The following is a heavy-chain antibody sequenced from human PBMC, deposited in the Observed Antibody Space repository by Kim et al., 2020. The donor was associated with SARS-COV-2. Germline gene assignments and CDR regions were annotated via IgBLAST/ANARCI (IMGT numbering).Heavy chain of an antibody. Sequence: GGSLRLSCAASGFTFSSYSMNWVRQAPGKGLEWVSYISSSSSTIYYADSVKGRFTISRDNAKNSLYLQMNSLRAEDTAVYYCARGRAGDIVVVPAALDYWGQGTLVTVSS. CDR1: GFTFSSYS. CDR2: ISSSSSTI. D-gene: IGHD2-2*01. V-gene: IGHV3-48*04. CDR3: ARGRAGDIVVVPAALDY. J-gene: IGHJ4*02.